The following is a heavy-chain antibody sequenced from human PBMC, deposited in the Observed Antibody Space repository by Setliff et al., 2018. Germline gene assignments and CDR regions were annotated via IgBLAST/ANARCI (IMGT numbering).Heavy chain of an antibody. CDR3: TVYNTGSSKDHY. CDR1: GGSISSSNFY. J-gene: IGHJ4*02. V-gene: IGHV4-39*01. D-gene: IGHD2-8*02. CDR2: IYYSGST. Sequence: LSLTCSVSGGSISSSNFYWVWIRQPPGKGLEWIGSIYYSGSTNYNPSLKSRVTISVDTSKNQFSLKLSSVTAADTALYYCTVYNTGSSKDHYWGQGTPVTVSS.